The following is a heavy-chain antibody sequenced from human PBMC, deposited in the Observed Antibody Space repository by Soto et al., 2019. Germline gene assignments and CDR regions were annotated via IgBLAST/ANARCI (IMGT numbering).Heavy chain of an antibody. CDR3: ARDRDTAMGGVDY. V-gene: IGHV3-33*01. Sequence: GGSLRLSCAASGFTFSSCGMHWVRQAPGKGLEWVAVIWYDGSNKYYADSVKGRFTISRDNSKNTLYLQMNSLRAEDTAVYHCARDRDTAMGGVDYWGQGTLVTVPS. J-gene: IGHJ4*02. D-gene: IGHD5-18*01. CDR1: GFTFSSCG. CDR2: IWYDGSNK.